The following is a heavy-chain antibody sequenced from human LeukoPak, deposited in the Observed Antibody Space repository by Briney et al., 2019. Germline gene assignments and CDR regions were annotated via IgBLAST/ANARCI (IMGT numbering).Heavy chain of an antibody. CDR2: ISTTSSTI. CDR1: GFTFSSYS. V-gene: IGHV3-48*02. CDR3: ARSMAVAGALTRYGMDV. J-gene: IGHJ6*02. Sequence: PGGSLRLSCAASGFTFSSYSMNWVRQAPGKGLEWVSYISTTSSTIYYADSVKGRSTISRDNANNSLYLQMNSLRDEDTAVYYCARSMAVAGALTRYGMDVWGQGTTVTVSS. D-gene: IGHD6-19*01.